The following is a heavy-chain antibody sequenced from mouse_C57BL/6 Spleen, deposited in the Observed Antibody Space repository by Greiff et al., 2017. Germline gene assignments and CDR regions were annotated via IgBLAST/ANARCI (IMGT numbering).Heavy chain of an antibody. J-gene: IGHJ2*01. CDR3: ARSGGITTVVATDYFDY. V-gene: IGHV14-3*01. D-gene: IGHD1-1*01. CDR1: GFNIKNTY. CDR2: IDPANGNT. Sequence: VQLKESVAELVRPRASVKLSCTASGFNIKNTYMHWVKQRPEQGLEWIGRIDPANGNTKYAPKFQGKATITADTSSNTAYLQLSSLTSEDTAIYYCARSGGITTVVATDYFDYWGQGTTLTVSS.